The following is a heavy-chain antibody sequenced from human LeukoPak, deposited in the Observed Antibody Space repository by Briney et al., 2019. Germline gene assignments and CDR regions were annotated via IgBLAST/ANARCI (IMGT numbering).Heavy chain of an antibody. J-gene: IGHJ4*02. CDR3: AKEGTWTRTFDY. D-gene: IGHD1/OR15-1a*01. Sequence: QTGGSLRLSCAASGFTFSSYGMHWVRQAPGKGLEWVAVISYDGGNKYYADSVKGRFTISRDNSKNTLYLQMNSLRAEDTAVYYCAKEGTWTRTFDYWGQGTLVTVSS. CDR2: ISYDGGNK. CDR1: GFTFSSYG. V-gene: IGHV3-30*18.